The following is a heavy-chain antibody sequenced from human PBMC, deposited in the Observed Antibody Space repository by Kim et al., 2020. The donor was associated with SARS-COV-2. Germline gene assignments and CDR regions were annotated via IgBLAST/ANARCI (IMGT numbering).Heavy chain of an antibody. V-gene: IGHV5-51*01. D-gene: IGHD2-15*01. Sequence: YPGESYTRYSPSFQGQVTISADKSISTAYLQWSSLKASDTAMYYCARIGDYWGQGTLVTVSS. J-gene: IGHJ4*02. CDR2: YPGESYT. CDR3: ARIGDY.